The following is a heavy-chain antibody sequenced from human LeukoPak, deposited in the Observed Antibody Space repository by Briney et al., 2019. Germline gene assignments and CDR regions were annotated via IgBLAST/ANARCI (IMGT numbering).Heavy chain of an antibody. V-gene: IGHV4-34*01. D-gene: IGHD3-9*01. J-gene: IGHJ4*02. CDR3: ARHVLRYFDWLLLRDY. CDR1: GGSFSAYY. Sequence: SETLSLTCAVYGGSFSAYYWSWIRQPPGKGLEWIGEINHSGSTNYNPSLKSRVTISVDTSKNQFSLKLSSVTAADTAVYYCARHVLRYFDWLLLRDYWGQGTLVTVSS. CDR2: INHSGST.